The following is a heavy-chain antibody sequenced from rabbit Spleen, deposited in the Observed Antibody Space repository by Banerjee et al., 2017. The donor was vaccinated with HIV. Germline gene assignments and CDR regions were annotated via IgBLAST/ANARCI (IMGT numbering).Heavy chain of an antibody. V-gene: IGHV1S40*01. CDR3: ARMGNVAFGL. CDR1: GVSFSSNYY. Sequence: QSLEESGGDLVKPGASLTLTCTASGVSFSSNYYMCWVRQAPGKGLEWIACIPAVSSSSSTYYSTWAKGRFTISKISTTTVTLQMTSLTGADTATYFCARMGNVAFGLWGQGTLVTVS. D-gene: IGHD3-1*01. J-gene: IGHJ3*01. CDR2: IPAVSSSSST.